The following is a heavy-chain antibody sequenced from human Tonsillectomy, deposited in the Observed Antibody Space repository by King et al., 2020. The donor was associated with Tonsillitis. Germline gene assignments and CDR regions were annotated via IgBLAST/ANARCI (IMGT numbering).Heavy chain of an antibody. Sequence: DVQLVESGGGLVKPGGSLRLSCAASGFTFNSYWMSWVRKAPGKGLEWVANINPDGSEKYYVDSVKGRFTIYRDNAKNSLFLQMNTLRAEDTAVYYCARERVYYYDTSGHPDVSYYYYVMDVWGQGTTVTVSS. CDR2: INPDGSEK. CDR3: ARERVYYYDTSGHPDVSYYYYVMDV. D-gene: IGHD3-22*01. V-gene: IGHV3-7*01. J-gene: IGHJ6*02. CDR1: GFTFNSYW.